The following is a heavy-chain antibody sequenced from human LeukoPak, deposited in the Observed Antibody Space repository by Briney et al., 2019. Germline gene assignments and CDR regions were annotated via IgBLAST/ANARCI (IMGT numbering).Heavy chain of an antibody. CDR3: ARSRCSSISCASRGAFDI. CDR2: IYTSGST. J-gene: IGHJ3*02. D-gene: IGHD2-2*01. Sequence: SKTLSLTCNVSGGSISNYYWSWIRQPPGKGLELIGRIYTSGSTNYNPSLKSRVTMSVDTSKNQFSLKLSSVTAADTAVYYCARSRCSSISCASRGAFDIWGEGTMVTVSS. V-gene: IGHV4-4*07. CDR1: GGSISNYY.